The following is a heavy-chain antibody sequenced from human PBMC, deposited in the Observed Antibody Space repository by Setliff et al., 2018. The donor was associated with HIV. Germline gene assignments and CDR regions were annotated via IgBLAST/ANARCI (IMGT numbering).Heavy chain of an antibody. V-gene: IGHV4-34*01. CDR1: GGSFSGYS. CDR3: ARGLGGYCSSVSCYEADH. D-gene: IGHD2-2*01. Sequence: SETLSLTCAVYGGSFSGYSWTWIRQPPGKGLEWIGEIDQSGRTNYNPSLKSRVTTSVDTSKNQFSLRLSSVTAADTAVYYCARGLGGYCSSVSCYEADHWGQGTLVTVSS. CDR2: IDQSGRT. J-gene: IGHJ5*02.